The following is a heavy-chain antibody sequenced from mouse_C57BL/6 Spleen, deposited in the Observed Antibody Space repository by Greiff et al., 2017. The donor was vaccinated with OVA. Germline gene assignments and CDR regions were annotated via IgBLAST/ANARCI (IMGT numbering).Heavy chain of an antibody. Sequence: EVQGVESGGGLVQPKGSLKLSCAASGFSFTTYAMNWVRQAPGKGLEWVARIRSKSNNYATYYADSVKDRFTISRDDSESMLYLQMNNMKTEDTAMYYCVRQYGNYWYFDVWGTGTTVTVSS. V-gene: IGHV10-1*01. CDR2: IRSKSNNYAT. J-gene: IGHJ1*03. CDR3: VRQYGNYWYFDV. CDR1: GFSFTTYA. D-gene: IGHD2-10*02.